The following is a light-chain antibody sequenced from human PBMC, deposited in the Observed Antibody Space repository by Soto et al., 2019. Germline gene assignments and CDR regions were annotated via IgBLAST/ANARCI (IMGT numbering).Light chain of an antibody. J-gene: IGLJ3*02. CDR1: SSDVGSYNL. CDR2: EGN. CDR3: CSYAGSSSWV. V-gene: IGLV2-23*01. Sequence: QSALTQPVSVSGSPGQSITISCTGTSSDVGSYNLVSWYQQNTGKAPKLMIYEGNKRPSGVSNRFSGSKSGNTASLTISGLQAEDEADYYCCSYAGSSSWVFGGGTKVTVL.